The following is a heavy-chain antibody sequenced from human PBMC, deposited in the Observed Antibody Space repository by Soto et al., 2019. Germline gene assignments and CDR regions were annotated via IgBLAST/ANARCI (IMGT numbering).Heavy chain of an antibody. Sequence: PGGSLRLSCAASGFTFSSYAMSWVRQAPGKGLEWVSAISGSGGSTYYADPVKGRFTISRDNSKSTLYLQMNSLTVEDGAVYYCADSWLPTSYWGPGTLVTVSS. D-gene: IGHD3-10*01. CDR2: ISGSGGST. CDR1: GFTFSSYA. V-gene: IGHV3-23*01. CDR3: ADSWLPTSY. J-gene: IGHJ4*02.